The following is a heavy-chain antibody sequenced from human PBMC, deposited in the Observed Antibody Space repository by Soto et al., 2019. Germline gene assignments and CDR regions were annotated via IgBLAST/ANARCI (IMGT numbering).Heavy chain of an antibody. V-gene: IGHV3-33*01. J-gene: IGHJ3*02. D-gene: IGHD4-17*01. Sequence: GGSLRLSCAASGFTFSSYGMHWVRQAPGKGLEWVAVIWYDGSNKYYADSVKGRFTISRDNSKNTLYLQMNSLRAEDTAVYYCARDRGADYGDPVAGGDAFDIWGQGTMVTVSS. CDR1: GFTFSSYG. CDR2: IWYDGSNK. CDR3: ARDRGADYGDPVAGGDAFDI.